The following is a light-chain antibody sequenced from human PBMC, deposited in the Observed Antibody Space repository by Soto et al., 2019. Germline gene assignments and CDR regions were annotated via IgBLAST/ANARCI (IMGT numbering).Light chain of an antibody. CDR1: GSTFGAGSD. CDR2: YNT. V-gene: IGLV1-40*01. J-gene: IGLJ2*01. CDR3: QCYDSSLTVL. Sequence: QSVLTQPPSVSGAPGQRVTISCTVSGSTFGAGSDVHWYQQVPGTAPKLLISYNTNRPSGVPDRFSGSKSGTSASLAISRLQPEDEADYYCQCYDSSLTVLFGGGTKVTVL.